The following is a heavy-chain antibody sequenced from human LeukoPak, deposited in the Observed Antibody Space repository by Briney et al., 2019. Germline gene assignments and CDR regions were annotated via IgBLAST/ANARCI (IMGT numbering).Heavy chain of an antibody. CDR2: INPNSGGT. J-gene: IGHJ3*02. CDR1: GYTFTGYY. CDR3: ARVGDYGDYTDAFDI. V-gene: IGHV1-2*02. D-gene: IGHD4-17*01. Sequence: ASVKVSCKASGYTFTGYYMHWVRQAPGQGLEWMGWINPNSGGTNYAQKFQGRVTMTRDTSISTAYMELSRLRSDDTAVYYCARVGDYGDYTDAFDIWGQGTMVTVSS.